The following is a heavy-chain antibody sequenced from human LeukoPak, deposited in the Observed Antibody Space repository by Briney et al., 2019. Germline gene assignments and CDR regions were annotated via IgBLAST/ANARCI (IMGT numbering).Heavy chain of an antibody. D-gene: IGHD1-14*01. CDR1: GGSISSSDYY. J-gene: IGHJ6*03. V-gene: IGHV4-39*07. CDR3: AREGREFGSTGSRYFYYYMDV. Sequence: PSETLSLTCTVSGGSISSSDYYWGWIRQPPGKGLEWIGNIYYSGTTYYNPSLKSRVTISIDTSKKQFSQKLSSVTAADTAVYYCAREGREFGSTGSRYFYYYMDVWGKGTTVTVSS. CDR2: IYYSGTT.